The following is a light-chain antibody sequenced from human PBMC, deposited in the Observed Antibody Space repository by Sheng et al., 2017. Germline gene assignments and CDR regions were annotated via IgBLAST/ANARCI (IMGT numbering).Light chain of an antibody. V-gene: IGLV1-40*01. Sequence: QPVLTQPPSVSGAPGQWVTISCTGSSSNIGANYDIHWYQQLPGTAPKLLIYGNSNRPSGVPDRFSGSKSGTSASLAITGLQPEDEADYYCQSYDNSLGGLVIFGGGTKLTVL. CDR2: GNS. J-gene: IGLJ2*01. CDR3: QSYDNSLGGLVI. CDR1: SSNIGANYD.